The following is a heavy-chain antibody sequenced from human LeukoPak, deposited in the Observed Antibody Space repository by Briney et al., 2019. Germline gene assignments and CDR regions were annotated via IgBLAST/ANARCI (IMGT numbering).Heavy chain of an antibody. D-gene: IGHD5-18*01. J-gene: IGHJ6*02. Sequence: GGSLGLSCAASGFTFSGYWMSWVRQAPGKGLEWVANIKQDGSEKYYVDSVKGRFTISRDNAKNSLYLQMNSLRAEDTAVYYCARDGPNQWIQLWTGVYYYYGMDVWGQGTTVTVSS. CDR1: GFTFSGYW. CDR3: ARDGPNQWIQLWTGVYYYYGMDV. CDR2: IKQDGSEK. V-gene: IGHV3-7*01.